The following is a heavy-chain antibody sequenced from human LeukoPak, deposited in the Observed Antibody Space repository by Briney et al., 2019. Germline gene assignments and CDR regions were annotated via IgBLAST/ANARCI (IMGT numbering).Heavy chain of an antibody. CDR1: GLTFSHYA. CDR3: ARDYSYGFLN. CDR2: ISNDGGDN. V-gene: IGHV3-30*04. D-gene: IGHD5-18*01. J-gene: IGHJ4*02. Sequence: GRSLRLSCAASGLTFSHYAMHWVRQAPGKGLEWVAVISNDGGDNYFADSMKGRFTISRDNAKNSLYLQMNSLRAEDTAVYYCARDYSYGFLNWGQGTLVTVSS.